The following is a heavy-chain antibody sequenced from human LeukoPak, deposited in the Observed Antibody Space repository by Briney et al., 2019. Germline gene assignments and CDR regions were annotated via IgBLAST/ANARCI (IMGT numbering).Heavy chain of an antibody. J-gene: IGHJ3*02. V-gene: IGHV3-21*01. CDR3: ARARPSQYYYGSGSYAFDI. Sequence: GGSLRLSCAASGFTFSSYSMNWVRQAPGKGLEWVSSISSSSSYIYYADSVKGRFTISRDNAKNSLYLQMNSLRAEDTAVYYCARARPSQYYYGSGSYAFDIWGQGTMVTVSS. CDR1: GFTFSSYS. D-gene: IGHD3-10*01. CDR2: ISSSSSYI.